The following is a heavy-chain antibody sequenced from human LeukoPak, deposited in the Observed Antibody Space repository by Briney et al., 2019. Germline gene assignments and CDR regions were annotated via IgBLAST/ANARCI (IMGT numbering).Heavy chain of an antibody. CDR3: ARGLYYDTSGYYYANY. CDR2: INPSGGST. Sequence: ASVKVSCKASGYTFTAYYMNWVRQAPGQGLEWMGIINPSGGSTNYAPKFQGRVTMTRDTSTSTVYMELSSLRSEDTAVYYCARGLYYDTSGYYYANYWSQGTLVTVSS. J-gene: IGHJ4*02. CDR1: GYTFTAYY. D-gene: IGHD3-22*01. V-gene: IGHV1-46*01.